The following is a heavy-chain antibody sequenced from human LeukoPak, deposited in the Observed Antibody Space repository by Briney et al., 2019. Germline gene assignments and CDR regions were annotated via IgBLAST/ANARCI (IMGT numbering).Heavy chain of an antibody. CDR2: IYSGGST. CDR3: ARDRHYGGNSFDY. J-gene: IGHJ4*02. D-gene: IGHD4-23*01. Sequence: PGGSLRLSCSASGFTVSSNYMSWVRQAPGKGLELVSGIYSGGSTYYADSVKGRFTISRDNSKNTLYIQMNSLRDEDTAVYYCARDRHYGGNSFDYWGQGTLVTVSS. CDR1: GFTVSSNY. V-gene: IGHV3-66*01.